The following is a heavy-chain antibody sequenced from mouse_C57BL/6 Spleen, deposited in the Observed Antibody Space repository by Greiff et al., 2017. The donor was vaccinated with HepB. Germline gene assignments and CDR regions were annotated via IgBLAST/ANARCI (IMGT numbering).Heavy chain of an antibody. CDR1: GYTFTDYN. CDR3: ARGVTTVVAPDY. Sequence: EVKLQQSGPELVKPGASVKMSCKASGYTFTDYNMHWVKQSHGKSLEWIGYINPNNGGTSYNQKFKGKATLTVNKSSSTAYMELRSLTSEDSAVYYCARGVTTVVAPDYWGQGTTLTVSS. D-gene: IGHD1-1*01. J-gene: IGHJ2*01. CDR2: INPNNGGT. V-gene: IGHV1-22*01.